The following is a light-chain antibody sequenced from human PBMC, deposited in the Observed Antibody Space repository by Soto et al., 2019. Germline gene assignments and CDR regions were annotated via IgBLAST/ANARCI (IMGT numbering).Light chain of an antibody. CDR3: QQYNNWPLT. J-gene: IGKJ1*01. V-gene: IGKV3-15*01. CDR2: AAS. CDR1: QSISRN. Sequence: EIVMTQSPAILSVSPGERATLSCRASQSISRNLAWYQQKPGQAPRLLIYAASTRATGLPARFSGSESGTELTITISSLQSEDCEVYACQQYNNWPLTFGQGTKVDI.